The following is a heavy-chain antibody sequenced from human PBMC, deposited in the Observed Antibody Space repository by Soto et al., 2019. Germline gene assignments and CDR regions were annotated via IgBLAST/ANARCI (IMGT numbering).Heavy chain of an antibody. J-gene: IGHJ4*02. CDR2: ISAYNGNK. CDR3: ARDVLGVGATPPFDS. CDR1: GYTFSNSA. D-gene: IGHD1-26*01. Sequence: QVHLVQSGPEMKKPGASVKVSCKASGYTFSNSAISWVRQAPGQGREWMGWISAYNGNKNYAQTVQGRVTMTTDTSTSTAYMELRSLRSDDTAVYYCARDVLGVGATPPFDSWGQGTLVIVSS. V-gene: IGHV1-18*01.